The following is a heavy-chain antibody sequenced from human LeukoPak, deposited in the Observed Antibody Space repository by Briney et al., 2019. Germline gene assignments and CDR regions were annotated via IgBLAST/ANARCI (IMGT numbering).Heavy chain of an antibody. CDR2: INPNSGGT. Sequence: ASVKVSCKASGYTFTGYYMHWVRQAPGQGLEWMGWINPNSGGTNYAQKFQGRVTMTRDTSISTAYMELSRLRSDDTAVYYCARNLYGPGSYESYYYYYMDVWGKGTTVTISS. V-gene: IGHV1-2*02. CDR3: ARNLYGPGSYESYYYYYMDV. D-gene: IGHD3-10*01. CDR1: GYTFTGYY. J-gene: IGHJ6*03.